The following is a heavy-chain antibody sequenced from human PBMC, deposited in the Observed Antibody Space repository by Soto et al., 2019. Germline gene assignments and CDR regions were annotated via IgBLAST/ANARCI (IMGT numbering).Heavy chain of an antibody. Sequence: GGSLRLSCAASGFTFSSYAMSWVRQAPGKGLEWVSAISGSGGSTYYADSVKGRFTISRDNSKNTLYLQMNSLRAEDTAVYYCAKVASSLGYCSGGSCYFNWFDPWGQGTLVTVSS. D-gene: IGHD2-15*01. J-gene: IGHJ5*02. CDR3: AKVASSLGYCSGGSCYFNWFDP. CDR2: ISGSGGST. CDR1: GFTFSSYA. V-gene: IGHV3-23*01.